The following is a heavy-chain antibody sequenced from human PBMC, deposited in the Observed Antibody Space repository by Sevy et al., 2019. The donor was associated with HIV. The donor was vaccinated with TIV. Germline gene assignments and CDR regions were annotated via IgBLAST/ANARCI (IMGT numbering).Heavy chain of an antibody. CDR2: MNPNSGNT. D-gene: IGHD6-6*01. V-gene: IGHV1-8*01. CDR3: ARAYSSSSHYYYYGMDV. J-gene: IGHJ6*02. CDR1: GYTFTSYD. Sequence: ASVKVSCKASGYTFTSYDINWVRQATGQGLEWMGWMNPNSGNTGYAQKFQGRVTMTRNTSISTAYMELSSLRSEDTAVYYCARAYSSSSHYYYYGMDVWGQGTTVTVSS.